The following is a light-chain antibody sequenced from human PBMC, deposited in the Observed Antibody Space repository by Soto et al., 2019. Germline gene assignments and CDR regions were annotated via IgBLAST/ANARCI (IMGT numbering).Light chain of an antibody. V-gene: IGKV1-27*01. Sequence: DIQMTQSQSSLSASVEDKETITSRASQGISNYLGWFQQKPGKVPKLLIYVASTLQSGVPSRFRGSGSGTDFTLTISSLQPEDVATYYCQKYNSAPWTFGPGTKVDIK. CDR1: QGISNY. J-gene: IGKJ1*01. CDR3: QKYNSAPWT. CDR2: VAS.